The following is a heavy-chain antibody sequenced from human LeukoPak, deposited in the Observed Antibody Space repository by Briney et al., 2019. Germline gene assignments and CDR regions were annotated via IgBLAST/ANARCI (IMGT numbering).Heavy chain of an antibody. CDR3: ARARIRLGGWYAFDY. D-gene: IGHD6-19*01. CDR2: ISYDGTNK. V-gene: IGHV3-30-3*01. Sequence: PGGSLRLSCAASGFTFSFYAMHWVRQAPGKGLEWVAVISYDGTNKYYADSVKGRFTTSRDTSKNTLFLQMNSLRAEDTAVYYCARARIRLGGWYAFDYWGQGTLVTVSS. J-gene: IGHJ4*02. CDR1: GFTFSFYA.